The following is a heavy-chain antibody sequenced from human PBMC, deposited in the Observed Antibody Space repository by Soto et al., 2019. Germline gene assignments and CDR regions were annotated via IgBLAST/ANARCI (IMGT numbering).Heavy chain of an antibody. J-gene: IGHJ1*01. Sequence: QVQLVQSGAEVKKPGASVKVTCKASGYTFTTYDINWVRQAHGQGLEWMGWTNADTRGTGYAQRFQGMITMTRNPSISTAYLELSRLPSDDTAVYFCTRAQELLPEYWGQGTQVTVSS. CDR3: TRAQELLPEY. V-gene: IGHV1-8*01. D-gene: IGHD2-21*01. CDR2: TNADTRGT. CDR1: GYTFTTYD.